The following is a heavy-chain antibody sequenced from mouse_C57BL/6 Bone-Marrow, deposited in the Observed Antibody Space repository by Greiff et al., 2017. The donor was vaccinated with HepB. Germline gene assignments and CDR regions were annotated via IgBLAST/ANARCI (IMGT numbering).Heavy chain of an antibody. CDR1: GFNIKDDY. D-gene: IGHD1-1*01. Sequence: EVKLVESGAELVRPGASVKLSCTASGFNIKDDYMHWVKQRPEQGLEWIGWIDPENGDTEYASKFQGKATITADTSSNTAYLQLSSLTSEDTAVYYCTLITTVVDYFDYWGQGTTLTVSS. J-gene: IGHJ2*01. V-gene: IGHV14-4*01. CDR2: IDPENGDT. CDR3: TLITTVVDYFDY.